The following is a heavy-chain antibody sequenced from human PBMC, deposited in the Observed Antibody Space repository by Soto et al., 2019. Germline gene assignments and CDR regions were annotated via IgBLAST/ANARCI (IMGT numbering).Heavy chain of an antibody. CDR2: IKSKTDGETT. J-gene: IGHJ6*02. CDR3: TAPGYDFWSGSKYPYYYYGMDV. CDR1: GFTLSNAW. V-gene: IGHV3-15*01. Sequence: GGSLRLSWAASGFTLSNAWMSWVRQAQGKGREWVGRIKSKTDGETTDYAAPVKGRFTISRDDSKNTLYLQMNSLKTEDTGVYYCTAPGYDFWSGSKYPYYYYGMDVWGQGTTVTVSS. D-gene: IGHD3-3*01.